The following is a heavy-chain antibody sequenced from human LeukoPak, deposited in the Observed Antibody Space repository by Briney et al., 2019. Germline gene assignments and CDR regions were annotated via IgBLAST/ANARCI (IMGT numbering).Heavy chain of an antibody. CDR2: IYTSGST. Sequence: PSETLSLTCTVSGGSISSGSYYWGWIRQPAGKGLEWIGRIYTSGSTNYNPSLKSRVTISVDTSKNQFSLKLSSVTAADTAVYYCASTSGWYLDGGYFDYWGQGTLVTVSS. J-gene: IGHJ4*02. CDR1: GGSISSGSYY. CDR3: ASTSGWYLDGGYFDY. V-gene: IGHV4-61*02. D-gene: IGHD6-19*01.